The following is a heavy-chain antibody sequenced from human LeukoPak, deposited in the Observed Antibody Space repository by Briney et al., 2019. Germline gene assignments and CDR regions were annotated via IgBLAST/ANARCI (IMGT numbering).Heavy chain of an antibody. D-gene: IGHD3-22*01. CDR3: AKDSDDSSGYYYWYFDF. CDR1: GFTFKSYG. CDR2: ISYDGSNK. Sequence: GGSLRLYCAASGFTFKSYGLHWVRQAPGKGLEGVAVISYDGSNKYYADSVKGRFTISRDNSKNTLYLQMNSLRAEDTAVYYCAKDSDDSSGYYYWYFDFWGQGTLVTVSS. J-gene: IGHJ4*02. V-gene: IGHV3-30*18.